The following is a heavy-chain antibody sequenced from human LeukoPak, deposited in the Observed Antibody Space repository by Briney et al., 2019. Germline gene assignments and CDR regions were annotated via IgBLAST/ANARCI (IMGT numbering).Heavy chain of an antibody. Sequence: GGSLRLSCAASGFTFSSYWMSWVRQAPGMGLEWVANIKQDGSEKYYVDSVKGRFTISRDNAKNSLYLQMNSLRAEDTAVYYCASEEVVPAARYYYCMDVWGKGTTVTVSS. D-gene: IGHD2-2*01. V-gene: IGHV3-7*01. CDR1: GFTFSSYW. CDR2: IKQDGSEK. CDR3: ASEEVVPAARYYYCMDV. J-gene: IGHJ6*03.